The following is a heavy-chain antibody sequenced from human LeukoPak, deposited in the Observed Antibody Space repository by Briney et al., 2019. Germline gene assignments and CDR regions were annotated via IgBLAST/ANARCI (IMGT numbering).Heavy chain of an antibody. CDR3: ATRNSGNYWGY. Sequence: GGSLRLSCAASGFTFSSYGMHWVRQPPGKGLEWVAFIYYDGNNKYYADSVKGRFTISRDTSKNTLYLQMNSLRAEDTAVYYCATRNSGNYWGYWGQGTLVTASS. J-gene: IGHJ4*02. V-gene: IGHV3-30*02. CDR1: GFTFSSYG. CDR2: IYYDGNNK. D-gene: IGHD1-26*01.